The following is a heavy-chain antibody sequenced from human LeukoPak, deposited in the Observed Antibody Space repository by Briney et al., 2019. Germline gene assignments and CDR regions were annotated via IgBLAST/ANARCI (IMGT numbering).Heavy chain of an antibody. D-gene: IGHD6-13*01. J-gene: IGHJ4*02. CDR2: ISRTGNRI. CDR1: GLTLSSFE. Sequence: QPGGSLNLPCPPSGLTLSSFEMNWARLASGKGLEWISYISRTGNRIYYADSVKGRFTISRDSAKNSLYLQMNSLRAEDTAVYYCARGPYSSNWYVDYWGQGTLVTVAS. V-gene: IGHV3-48*03. CDR3: ARGPYSSNWYVDY.